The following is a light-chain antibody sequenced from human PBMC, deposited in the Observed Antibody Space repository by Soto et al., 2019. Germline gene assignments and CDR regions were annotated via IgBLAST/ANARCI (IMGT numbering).Light chain of an antibody. Sequence: DIQMTQSPATLSASVGDSVTITFRASQSISHWLAWYQQKPGKAPKLLIYKASTLKSGVPSRFSGSGSGTEFTLTISSLQPDDFATYYCQHYNSYSEAFGQGTKVDI. J-gene: IGKJ1*01. CDR1: QSISHW. CDR3: QHYNSYSEA. CDR2: KAS. V-gene: IGKV1-5*03.